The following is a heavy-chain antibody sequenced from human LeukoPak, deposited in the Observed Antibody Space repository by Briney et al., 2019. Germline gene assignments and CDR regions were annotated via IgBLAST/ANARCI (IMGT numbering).Heavy chain of an antibody. CDR3: AKVNDYVWGSYRNFDY. CDR2: ISGSGNS. Sequence: PGGSLRLSCAASGFTFSSYAMSWVRQAPGKGLEWVSAISGSGNSYADSVKGRFTISRDNSKNTLYLQMNSLRAEDTAVYYCAKVNDYVWGSYRNFDYWGQGTLVTVSS. CDR1: GFTFSSYA. J-gene: IGHJ4*02. V-gene: IGHV3-23*01. D-gene: IGHD3-16*02.